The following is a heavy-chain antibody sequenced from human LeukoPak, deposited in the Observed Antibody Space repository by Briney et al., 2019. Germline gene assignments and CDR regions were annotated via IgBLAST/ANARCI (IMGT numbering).Heavy chain of an antibody. CDR2: IVVGSGNT. CDR1: GFTFTSSA. J-gene: IGHJ6*03. Sequence: SVKVSCKASGFTFTSSAMQWVRQARGQRLEWIGWIVVGSGNTNYAQKFQERVTITRDMSTSTAYMELSSLRSEDTAVYYCAADRRPRRSWYANYYYMDVWGKGTTVTVSS. V-gene: IGHV1-58*02. CDR3: AADRRPRRSWYANYYYMDV. D-gene: IGHD6-13*01.